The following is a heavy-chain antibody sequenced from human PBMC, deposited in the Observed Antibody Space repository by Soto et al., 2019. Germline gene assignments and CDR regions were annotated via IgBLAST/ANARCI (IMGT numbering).Heavy chain of an antibody. V-gene: IGHV4-39*01. CDR3: ARQGYSYVDAFEI. CDR1: GGSISSSSYY. Sequence: PSETLSLTCTVSGGSISSSSYYWGWIRQPPGKGLEWIGSIYYSGSTYYNPSLKSRVTISVDTSKNQFSLKLSSVTAADTAVYYCARQGYSYVDAFEIWGHGTMVTVSS. CDR2: IYYSGST. J-gene: IGHJ3*02. D-gene: IGHD5-18*01.